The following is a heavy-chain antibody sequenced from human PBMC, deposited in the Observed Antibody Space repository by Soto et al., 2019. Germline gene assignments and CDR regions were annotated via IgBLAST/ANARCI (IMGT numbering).Heavy chain of an antibody. CDR3: ARDHCRSTSCYLMYFYYGMDV. CDR2: INYSGST. J-gene: IGHJ6*02. D-gene: IGHD2-2*01. V-gene: IGHV4-34*01. Sequence: SETLSLTCGVSDVSFSGYYWSWIRQPPGKGLEWIGEINYSGSTKFNPSLKSRVTLSIDTSKDQFSLRLSSVTAADTAVYYCARDHCRSTSCYLMYFYYGMDVWGQGTPVTVSS. CDR1: DVSFSGYY.